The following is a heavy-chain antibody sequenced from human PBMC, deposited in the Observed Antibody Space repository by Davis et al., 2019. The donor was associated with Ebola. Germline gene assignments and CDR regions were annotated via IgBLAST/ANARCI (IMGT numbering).Heavy chain of an antibody. D-gene: IGHD5-18*01. J-gene: IGHJ6*02. Sequence: ASVTVSCKSFGYTFTSYGISWVRQAPGQGLEWMGWISANNGNTNYARKVQGRVTMTTDASTSTAYMELRSLRSADTAVYYCARGGRYSYGGGYYYFSGMDVWGQGTTVTVSS. CDR3: ARGGRYSYGGGYYYFSGMDV. CDR1: GYTFTSYG. V-gene: IGHV1-18*04. CDR2: ISANNGNT.